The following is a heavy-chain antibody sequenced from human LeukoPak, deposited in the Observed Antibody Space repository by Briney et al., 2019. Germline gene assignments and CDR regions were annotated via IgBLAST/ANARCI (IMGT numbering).Heavy chain of an antibody. Sequence: GGSLRLSCAASGFTFSSYAMTWVRQAPGKGLAWVSSISKSDGSTYYADSVKGRFTISRDNSKNTVYLHMDSLRVEDTAIYYCARGALIPDFRGQGTLVTVTS. CDR3: ARGALIPDF. V-gene: IGHV3-23*01. CDR2: ISKSDGST. J-gene: IGHJ4*02. D-gene: IGHD2-21*01. CDR1: GFTFSSYA.